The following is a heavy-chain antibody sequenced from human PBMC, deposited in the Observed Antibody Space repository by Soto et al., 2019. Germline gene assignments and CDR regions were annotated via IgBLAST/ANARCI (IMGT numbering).Heavy chain of an antibody. V-gene: IGHV2-5*01. CDR2: IFWNGIE. J-gene: IGHJ4*02. D-gene: IGHD3-10*01. Sequence: QITLRESGPAPVKATQTLTLTCTFSGFSLSTSGEAMGWIRQPPGKGLEWLALIFWNGIERYSPSLKNRLSITKDTSKNNVVLTMTNMDPVDTATYYWAHGDPLDFHSWGQGALVTVSS. CDR1: GFSLSTSGEA. CDR3: AHGDPLDFHS.